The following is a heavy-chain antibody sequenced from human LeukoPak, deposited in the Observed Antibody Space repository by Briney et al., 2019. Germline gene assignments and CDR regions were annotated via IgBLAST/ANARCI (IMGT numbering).Heavy chain of an antibody. Sequence: GDSLQISCKGSGYSFTSYWIGWGRQMPGKGLEGMGIIYPGDSDTRYSPSFQGQVTISADTSISTAYLQWRRPKASDTAMYYCARQYCSGGSCYHFDYWGQGTLVTVSS. D-gene: IGHD2-15*01. CDR3: ARQYCSGGSCYHFDY. CDR1: GYSFTSYW. CDR2: IYPGDSDT. V-gene: IGHV5-51*01. J-gene: IGHJ4*02.